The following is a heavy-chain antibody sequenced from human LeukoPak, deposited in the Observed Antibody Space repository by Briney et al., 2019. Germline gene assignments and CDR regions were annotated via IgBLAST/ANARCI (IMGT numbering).Heavy chain of an antibody. J-gene: IGHJ5*02. CDR2: INHSGST. V-gene: IGHV4-34*01. D-gene: IGHD3-10*01. CDR1: GGSFSGYY. CDR3: ARFLSSVPVRGVIITSKTPGRNWFDP. Sequence: SETLSLTCAVYGGSFSGYYWSWLRQPPGKGLEWIGEINHSGSTNYNPSLKSRVTISVDTSKNQFSLKLSSVTAADTAVYYCARFLSSVPVRGVIITSKTPGRNWFDPWGQGTLVTVSP.